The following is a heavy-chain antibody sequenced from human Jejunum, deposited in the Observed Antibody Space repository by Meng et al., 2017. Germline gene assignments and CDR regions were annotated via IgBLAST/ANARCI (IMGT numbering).Heavy chain of an antibody. CDR2: ISGSGGRT. CDR1: GFTFNDYG. D-gene: IGHD3-22*01. V-gene: IGHV3-23*01. CDR3: AKRAGTLVYDSRGYENDN. J-gene: IGHJ4*02. Sequence: GESLKISCEGSGFTFNDYGMSWVRQAPGKGLEWVSSISGSGGRTYYTDSVKGRFTIFRDNSKNTLFLQMNSLRVEDTASYYCAKRAGTLVYDSRGYENDNWGQGTLVTVSS.